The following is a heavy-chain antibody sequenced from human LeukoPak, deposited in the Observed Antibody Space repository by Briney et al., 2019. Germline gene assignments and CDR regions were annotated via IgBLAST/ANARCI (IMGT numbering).Heavy chain of an antibody. J-gene: IGHJ4*02. CDR3: AKHITRLPLFDY. D-gene: IGHD1-14*01. V-gene: IGHV3-74*01. CDR1: GFTFSSHW. CDR2: INSAGSGT. Sequence: GGSLRLSCAASGFTFSSHWMHWVRQVPGKGLVWVSRINSAGSGTSYGDSVKGRFTISRDNSKNTLYLQMNSLRAEDTAVYYCAKHITRLPLFDYWGQGTLVTVSS.